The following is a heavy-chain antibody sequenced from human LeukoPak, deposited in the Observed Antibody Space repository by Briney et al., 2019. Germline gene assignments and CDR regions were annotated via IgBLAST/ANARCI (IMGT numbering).Heavy chain of an antibody. J-gene: IGHJ4*02. Sequence: PGGSLRLSCAASGFTFSNYAMSWVRQAPAKGLEWVSAISGSGVYTYYADSVKGRFTISRDNSKNTLYLQMNSLKAEDTAVYYCARGDGSENWGQGTLVTVSS. CDR1: GFTFSNYA. CDR2: ISGSGVYT. V-gene: IGHV3-23*01. CDR3: ARGDGSEN. D-gene: IGHD3-10*01.